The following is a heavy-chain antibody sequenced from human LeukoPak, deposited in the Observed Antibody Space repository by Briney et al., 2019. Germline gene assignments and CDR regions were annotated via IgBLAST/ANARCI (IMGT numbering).Heavy chain of an antibody. V-gene: IGHV3-30*04. Sequence: GGSLRLSCAASGFTFSSYAMHWVRQAPGKGLEWVAVISYDGSNKYYADSVKGRFTISRDNSKNTLYLQMNSLRAEDTAVYYCAKNPLAHYDSSGYAFDIWGQGTMVTVSS. D-gene: IGHD3-22*01. CDR3: AKNPLAHYDSSGYAFDI. CDR2: ISYDGSNK. J-gene: IGHJ3*02. CDR1: GFTFSSYA.